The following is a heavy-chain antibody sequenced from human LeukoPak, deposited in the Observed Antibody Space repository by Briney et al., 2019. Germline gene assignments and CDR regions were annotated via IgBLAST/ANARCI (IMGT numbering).Heavy chain of an antibody. CDR2: IYYGGTT. J-gene: IGHJ3*02. V-gene: IGHV4-39*01. D-gene: IGHD1-20*01. CDR3: ARHSITGTPRAFDI. CDR1: GDSISSATYY. Sequence: SETLSLTCTVSGDSISSATYYWGWIRQPPGKGLEWIGSIYYGGTTYYNPSLKSRVTISVDTSKNQFSLKLSSVTAADTAVYYCARHSITGTPRAFDIWGQGTMVTVSS.